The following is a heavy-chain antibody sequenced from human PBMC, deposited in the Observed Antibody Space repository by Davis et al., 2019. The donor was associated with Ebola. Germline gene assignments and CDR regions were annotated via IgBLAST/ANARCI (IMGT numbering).Heavy chain of an antibody. CDR2: VYSDGSST. J-gene: IGHJ3*02. Sequence: PGGSLRLSCAASGFTFSNYWMHWVRQAPGKGLVWVSRVYSDGSSTTYADSVKGRFTISRDNAKNTLYLQMSSLRAEDTAVYYCAGAEVVVITTDAFDIWGQGTMVTVSS. V-gene: IGHV3-74*01. CDR1: GFTFSNYW. D-gene: IGHD3-22*01. CDR3: AGAEVVVITTDAFDI.